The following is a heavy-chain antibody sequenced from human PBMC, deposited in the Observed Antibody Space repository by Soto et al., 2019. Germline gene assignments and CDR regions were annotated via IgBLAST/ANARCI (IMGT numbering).Heavy chain of an antibody. CDR2: ISAYNGNT. J-gene: IGHJ4*02. CDR1: SYTFASYG. V-gene: IGHV1-18*01. Sequence: QVQLVQSGAEVKKPGASVKVSCKASSYTFASYGISWVRQAPGQGLEWMGWISAYNGNTNYAQKLQGRVTMTTDTCTGTAYMELRSLRPDATAVYACARVIAAVADFDYWGQGTLVTVSS. CDR3: ARVIAAVADFDY. D-gene: IGHD6-13*01.